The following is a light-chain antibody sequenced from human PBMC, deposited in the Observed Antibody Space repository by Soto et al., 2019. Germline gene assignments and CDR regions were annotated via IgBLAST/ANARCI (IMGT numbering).Light chain of an antibody. CDR1: SSDIGKSKY. Sequence: QSALTQPASVSGSPGQSITFPCTGTSSDIGKSKYVSWFQQLPGEAPRLIIYEANSRPSGISDRFSGSKSGNSASLTISELQPEDESTYYCASQTSPNMWIFGGGTKLTVL. J-gene: IGLJ2*01. CDR2: EAN. CDR3: ASQTSPNMWI. V-gene: IGLV2-14*01.